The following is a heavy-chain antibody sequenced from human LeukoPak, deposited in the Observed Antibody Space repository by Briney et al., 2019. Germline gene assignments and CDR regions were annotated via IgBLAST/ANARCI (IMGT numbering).Heavy chain of an antibody. CDR2: ISSTSSYI. J-gene: IGHJ5*02. Sequence: PGGSLRLSCAASGFTFSSYSMNWVRQAPGKGLEWVSSISSTSSYIYYADSVRGRFTISRDNTKNSLYLQMNNLRAEDTAVYYCAGAPAITIFGVVPRFDPWGQGTLVTVSS. V-gene: IGHV3-21*01. D-gene: IGHD3-3*01. CDR1: GFTFSSYS. CDR3: AGAPAITIFGVVPRFDP.